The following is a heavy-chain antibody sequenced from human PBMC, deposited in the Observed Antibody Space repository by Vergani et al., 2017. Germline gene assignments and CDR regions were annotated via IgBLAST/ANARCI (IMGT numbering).Heavy chain of an antibody. CDR3: ALPDFWNSAGMDV. Sequence: QVQLVQSGAEVKKPGSSVKVSCKASGGTFNSYTVSWVRQAPGQGLEWMGRIIPILGIANYAQKFQGRVTITADKSTRTAYMELSSLRSEDTAVYYCALPDFWNSAGMDVWGQGTTVTVSS. CDR1: GGTFNSYT. J-gene: IGHJ6*02. D-gene: IGHD3-3*01. V-gene: IGHV1-69*02. CDR2: IIPILGIA.